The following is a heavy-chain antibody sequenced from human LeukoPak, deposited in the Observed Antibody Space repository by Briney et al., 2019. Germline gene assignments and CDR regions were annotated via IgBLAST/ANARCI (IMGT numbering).Heavy chain of an antibody. Sequence: GASVKVSCKASVYTFPPYYMHWVRQAPGQGLEWMGWINPNSGGTNYAQKFQGRVTMTRDTSISTAYMELSRLRSAEPPVYYCAREHSSSFVKVFDYWGQGTLVTVSS. V-gene: IGHV1-2*02. J-gene: IGHJ4*02. CDR1: VYTFPPYY. D-gene: IGHD6-6*01. CDR2: INPNSGGT. CDR3: AREHSSSFVKVFDY.